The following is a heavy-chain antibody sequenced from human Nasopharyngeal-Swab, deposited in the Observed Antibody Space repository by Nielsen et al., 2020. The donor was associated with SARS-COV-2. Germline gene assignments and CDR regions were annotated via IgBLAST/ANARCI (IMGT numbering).Heavy chain of an antibody. Sequence: SDALSLTFTVSGGSMNSGRHSWSWIRQPPGKGLEWIGYISDSGTTYYNQSLQSRLSILLDTSKTQFSLRLSAVTAADTAVYYCARDATGYAYIDYWGQGILVTVSS. D-gene: IGHD3-9*01. V-gene: IGHV4-30-4*02. CDR3: ARDATGYAYIDY. CDR2: ISDSGTT. J-gene: IGHJ4*02. CDR1: GGSMNSGRHS.